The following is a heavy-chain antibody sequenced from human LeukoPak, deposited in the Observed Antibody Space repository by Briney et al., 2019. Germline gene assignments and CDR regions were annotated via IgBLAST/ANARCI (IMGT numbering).Heavy chain of an antibody. CDR1: GFTFSSYS. V-gene: IGHV3-21*01. D-gene: IGHD3-10*01. J-gene: IGHJ4*02. CDR2: ISSSGSYI. CDR3: ARGSGVQVWSSLDY. Sequence: GGSLRLSCAASGFTFSSYSVNWVRHAPGKGLALVSSISSSGSYIYYADSVKGRFTFSRDNAKNSLYLQMNSLRAEDTAVYYCARGSGVQVWSSLDYWGQGTLVTVSS.